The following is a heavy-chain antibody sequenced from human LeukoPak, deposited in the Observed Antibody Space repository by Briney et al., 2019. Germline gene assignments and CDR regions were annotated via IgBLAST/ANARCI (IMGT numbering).Heavy chain of an antibody. Sequence: GASVKVSCKASGGTFSSYAISWVRQAPGQGLEWMGGIIPIFGTANYAQKFQGRVTITADKSTSTAYMELSSLRSEDTAVYYCARVGGGIAAAGANHYYYYMDVWGKGTTVTVSS. V-gene: IGHV1-69*06. CDR3: ARVGGGIAAAGANHYYYYMDV. CDR1: GGTFSSYA. D-gene: IGHD6-13*01. CDR2: IIPIFGTA. J-gene: IGHJ6*03.